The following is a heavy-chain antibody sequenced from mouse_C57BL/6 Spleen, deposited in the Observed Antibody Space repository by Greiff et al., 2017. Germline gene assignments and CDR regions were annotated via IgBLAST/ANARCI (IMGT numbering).Heavy chain of an antibody. CDR1: GFNIKNTY. V-gene: IGHV14-3*01. D-gene: IGHD1-1*01. CDR2: IDPANGNT. CDR3: ARNYYCGSSSWFAY. J-gene: IGHJ3*01. Sequence: VHVKQSVAELVRPGASVKLSCTASGFNIKNTYMHWVKQRPEQGLEWIGRIDPANGNTKYAPKFQGKATITADTSSNTAYLQLSSLTSEDTAIYYCARNYYCGSSSWFAYWGQGTLVTVSA.